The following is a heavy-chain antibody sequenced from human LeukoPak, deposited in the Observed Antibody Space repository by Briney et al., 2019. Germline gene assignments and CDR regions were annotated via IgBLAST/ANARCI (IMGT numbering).Heavy chain of an antibody. D-gene: IGHD3-9*01. Sequence: GASVKVSCKASGYTFTGYYMHWVRRAPGQGLEWMGWVDPRSGITKCTQKFQGRVTMTRDTSINTVYVDLSGLTFDDTAVYYCATDNYGMLDYWGQGTLVTVSS. V-gene: IGHV1-2*02. CDR2: VDPRSGIT. CDR1: GYTFTGYY. J-gene: IGHJ4*02. CDR3: ATDNYGMLDY.